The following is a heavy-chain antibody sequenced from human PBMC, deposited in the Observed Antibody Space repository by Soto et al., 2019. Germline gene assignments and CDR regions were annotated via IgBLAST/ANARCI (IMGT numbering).Heavy chain of an antibody. Sequence: QVQLVQSGAEVKKPGSSVKVSCTASGGTFSSYAINWVRQAPGQGLEWMGGIIPSFGTANYARKFQGRVTITADESTSTGYMELSSLRSEDTAVYYCARIKRGYRRVFNYWGQGTLVTVSS. J-gene: IGHJ4*02. D-gene: IGHD5-18*01. CDR1: GGTFSSYA. CDR2: IIPSFGTA. V-gene: IGHV1-69*01. CDR3: ARIKRGYRRVFNY.